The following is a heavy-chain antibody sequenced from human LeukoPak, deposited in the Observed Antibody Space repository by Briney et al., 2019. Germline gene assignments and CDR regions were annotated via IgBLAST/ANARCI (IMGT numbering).Heavy chain of an antibody. CDR2: ISSSGSTI. D-gene: IGHD6-13*01. CDR3: ARESRVYSSSWYFSYYGMDV. V-gene: IGHV3-11*01. J-gene: IGHJ6*02. CDR1: GFTFSDYY. Sequence: GGSLRLSCAASGFTFSDYYMSWIRQAPGKGLEWVSYISSSGSTIYYADSVKGRFTISRDNAKNSLYLQMNSLRAEDTAVYYCARESRVYSSSWYFSYYGMDVWGQGTTVTVSS.